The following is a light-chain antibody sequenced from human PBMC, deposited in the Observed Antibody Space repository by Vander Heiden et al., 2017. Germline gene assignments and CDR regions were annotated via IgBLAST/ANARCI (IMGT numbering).Light chain of an antibody. CDR1: SSDVGSYNL. Sequence: QSALTQPASVSGSPGQSITIPCTGTSSDVGSYNLVSWYQQHPGKAPKLMIYEVSKRPSGVSNRFSGSKSGTTASLTISGLQAEDEADYYCCSYAGSSTVLVFGGGTKLTVL. J-gene: IGLJ3*02. CDR2: EVS. V-gene: IGLV2-23*02. CDR3: CSYAGSSTVLV.